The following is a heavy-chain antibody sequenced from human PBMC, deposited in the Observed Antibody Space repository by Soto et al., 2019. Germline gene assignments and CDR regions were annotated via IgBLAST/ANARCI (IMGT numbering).Heavy chain of an antibody. J-gene: IGHJ6*02. CDR3: ARDHGLTGITGGMDV. Sequence: SETLSLTCTVSGGSISRAGYFWSWIRQHPEKGLEWIGYIYYSGSTYYNRSLQSRVTISVDTSKNQFSLKLRSVTAADTAVYYRARDHGLTGITGGMDVWGQGTTVTVSS. V-gene: IGHV4-31*03. CDR2: IYYSGST. D-gene: IGHD1-7*01. CDR1: GGSISRAGYF.